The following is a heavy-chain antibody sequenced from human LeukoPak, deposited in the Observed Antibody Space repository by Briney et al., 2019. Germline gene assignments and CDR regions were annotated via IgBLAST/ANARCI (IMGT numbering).Heavy chain of an antibody. J-gene: IGHJ4*02. D-gene: IGHD6-13*01. CDR1: GFAFGDYW. CDR3: ASELPSSSWYDY. CDR2: IKKDGSEK. Sequence: PGGSLRLSCAASGFAFGDYWMTWVRQAPGKGLEWVANIKKDGSEKYYVASVRGRFTISRDNAKNSLYLQMNSLRAEGTAVYYCASELPSSSWYDYWGQGTLVTVSS. V-gene: IGHV3-7*01.